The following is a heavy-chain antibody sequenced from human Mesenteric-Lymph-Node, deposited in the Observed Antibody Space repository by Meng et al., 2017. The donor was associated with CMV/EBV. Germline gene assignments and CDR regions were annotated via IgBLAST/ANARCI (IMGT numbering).Heavy chain of an antibody. J-gene: IGHJ4*02. CDR1: GFSLTTDGVG. CDR2: IYWDDDE. CDR3: AHRQSTPTTDDFDY. D-gene: IGHD4-17*01. V-gene: IGHV2-5*02. Sequence: FSGFSLTTDGVGVAWIRQPPGKALEWLALIYWDDDERYSPSLKNRLSITKDTSKNQVVLTMTNVDPVDTATYYCAHRQSTPTTDDFDYWGQGTLVTVSS.